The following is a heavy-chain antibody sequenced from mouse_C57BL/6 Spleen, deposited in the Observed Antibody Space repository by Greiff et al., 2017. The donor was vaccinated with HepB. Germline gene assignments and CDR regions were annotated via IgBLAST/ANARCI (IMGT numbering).Heavy chain of an antibody. CDR3: ARWGLSPWFAY. CDR2: IYPSDSET. CDR1: GYTFTSYW. J-gene: IGHJ3*01. Sequence: QVQLQQSGAELVRPGSSVKLSCKASGYTFTSYWMDWVKQRPGQGLEWIGNIYPSDSETHYNQKFKDKATLTVDKSSSTAYMQLSSLTSEDSAVYYCARWGLSPWFAYWGQGTLVTVSA. V-gene: IGHV1-61*01. D-gene: IGHD2-2*01.